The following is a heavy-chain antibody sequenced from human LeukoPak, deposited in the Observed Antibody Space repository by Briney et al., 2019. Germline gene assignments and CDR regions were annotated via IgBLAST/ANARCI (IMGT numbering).Heavy chain of an antibody. CDR1: GYTFTGYY. Sequence: ASVTVSCKASGYTFTGYYMHWVRQAPGQGLEWMGWINPNSGGTNYAQKFQGRVTMTRDTSISTAYMELSRLRSDDTAVYYCARALYYYDSSGYYYVPNRFDYWGQGTLVTVSS. V-gene: IGHV1-2*02. D-gene: IGHD3-22*01. CDR2: INPNSGGT. CDR3: ARALYYYDSSGYYYVPNRFDY. J-gene: IGHJ4*02.